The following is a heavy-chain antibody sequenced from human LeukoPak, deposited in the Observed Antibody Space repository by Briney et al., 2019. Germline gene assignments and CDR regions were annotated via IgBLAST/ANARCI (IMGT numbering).Heavy chain of an antibody. Sequence: PGGSRRLSCAASGFTFSSYSMNWVRQAPGKGLEWVSSISSSSSYIYYADPVKGRFTISRDNAKNSLYLQMNSLRAEDTAVYYCARDEEGDFWSGYYTYGAFDIWGQGTMVTVSS. CDR2: ISSSSSYI. CDR1: GFTFSSYS. V-gene: IGHV3-21*01. D-gene: IGHD3-3*01. CDR3: ARDEEGDFWSGYYTYGAFDI. J-gene: IGHJ3*02.